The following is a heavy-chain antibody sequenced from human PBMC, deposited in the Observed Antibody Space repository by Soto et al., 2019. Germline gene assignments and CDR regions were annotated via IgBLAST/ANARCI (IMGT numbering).Heavy chain of an antibody. Sequence: QIHLQQSGPGLVKPSQTLSLTCAISGDSVSTNSATWDWIRQSPSRGLEWLGRTYYRTNWYTDYAGAVTGRXTXPXXPSTTQPSLQLNSVTPDDTAVYYCASLIGNSWLDSWGQGTLVTVSS. J-gene: IGHJ5*01. D-gene: IGHD2-8*01. V-gene: IGHV6-1*01. CDR1: GDSVSTNSAT. CDR2: TYYRTNWYT. CDR3: ASLIGNSWLDS.